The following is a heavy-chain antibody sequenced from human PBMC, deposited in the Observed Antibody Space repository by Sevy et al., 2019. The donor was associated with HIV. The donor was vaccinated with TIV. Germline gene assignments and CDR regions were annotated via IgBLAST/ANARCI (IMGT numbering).Heavy chain of an antibody. J-gene: IGHJ4*02. CDR3: VISNSREDH. CDR1: GFTFNDYW. CDR2: VNSDGRST. V-gene: IGHV3-74*01. Sequence: GGSLRLSCAGSGFTFNDYWMHWVRQPQGKGLVWVSGVNSDGRSTAYADSVKGRCTIARDNAKNTLSLQMSSLRVEDKAVYYCVISNSREDHWGQGTLVTVSS. D-gene: IGHD2-2*01.